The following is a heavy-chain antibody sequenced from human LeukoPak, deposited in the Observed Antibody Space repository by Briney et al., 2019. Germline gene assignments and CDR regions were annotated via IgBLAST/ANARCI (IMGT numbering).Heavy chain of an antibody. V-gene: IGHV3-23*01. CDR3: ARDHYGGNSDEPPFDY. J-gene: IGHJ4*02. D-gene: IGHD4-23*01. CDR2: ISGSGGST. CDR1: GFTFSSYA. Sequence: GGSLRLSCAASGFTFSSYAMSWVRQAPGKGLEWVSAISGSGGSTYYADSVKGRFTISRDNSKNTLYLQMNSLRAEDTAVYYCARDHYGGNSDEPPFDYWGQGTLVTVSS.